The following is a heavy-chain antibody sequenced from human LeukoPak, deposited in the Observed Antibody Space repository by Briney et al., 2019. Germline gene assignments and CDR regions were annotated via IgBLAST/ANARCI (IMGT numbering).Heavy chain of an antibody. CDR1: GGSISTYY. J-gene: IGHJ3*02. CDR3: ARDLWYYDSSGYYHSYAFDI. V-gene: IGHV4-59*01. D-gene: IGHD3-22*01. CDR2: IYYSGST. Sequence: SETLSLTCTVSGGSISTYYWSWIRQPPGEGLEWIGYIYYSGSTNYNPSLKSRVTISVDTSKNQFSLKLSSVTAADTAVYYCARDLWYYDSSGYYHSYAFDIWGQGTMVTVSS.